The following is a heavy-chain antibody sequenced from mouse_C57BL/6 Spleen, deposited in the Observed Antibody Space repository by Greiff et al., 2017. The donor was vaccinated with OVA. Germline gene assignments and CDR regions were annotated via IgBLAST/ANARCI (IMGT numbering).Heavy chain of an antibody. D-gene: IGHD1-1*01. CDR3: SRMGGSSLYAMDY. Sequence: VKLQESGPGLVQPSQSLSITCTASGFSLTSYGVHWVRQSPGKGLEWLGVIWSGGSTDYNAAFISRLSISKDNSKSQVFFKMNSLQADDTAVYYCSRMGGSSLYAMDYWGQGTSVTVSS. V-gene: IGHV2-2*01. CDR1: GFSLTSYG. CDR2: IWSGGST. J-gene: IGHJ4*01.